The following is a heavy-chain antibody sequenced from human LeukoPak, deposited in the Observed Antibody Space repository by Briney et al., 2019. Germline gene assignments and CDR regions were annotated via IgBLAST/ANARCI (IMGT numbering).Heavy chain of an antibody. D-gene: IGHD2-21*01. V-gene: IGHV3-23*01. Sequence: PGGSLRLSCAASGFTFSSYAMSWLRQAPQKGLEWVSCISVTGDITYYADSVKGRFTIARDNSRTTLYLQLNSLRADDTAVYYCAKSHITRYPLQYYFDLWGQGAQVIVSS. CDR2: ISVTGDIT. CDR1: GFTFSSYA. J-gene: IGHJ4*02. CDR3: AKSHITRYPLQYYFDL.